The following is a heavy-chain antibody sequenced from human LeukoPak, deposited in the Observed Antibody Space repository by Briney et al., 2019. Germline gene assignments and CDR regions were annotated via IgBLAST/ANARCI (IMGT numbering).Heavy chain of an antibody. CDR1: GYTFTGYY. D-gene: IGHD3-3*01. J-gene: IGHJ6*02. V-gene: IGHV1-18*04. CDR3: ARYDGWTRVEYYYYYGMDV. Sequence: SSVKLSCKASGYTFTGYYIHLVRQAPGQGLEWMGRISSYNGNTNYAHKLQVRVTMTTYTSTTTAYVELRSLRSDDTAVYYCARYDGWTRVEYYYYYGMDVWGQGTTVTVSS. CDR2: ISSYNGNT.